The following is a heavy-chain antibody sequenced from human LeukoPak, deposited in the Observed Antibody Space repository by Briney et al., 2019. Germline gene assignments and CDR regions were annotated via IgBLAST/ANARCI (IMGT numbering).Heavy chain of an antibody. Sequence: GGSLRLSCAASGFTFSSYGMYWVRQAPGKGLEWVAVIWYDGSNENYADSVKGRFTISRDNSKNTLYLQMNSLRAEDTAVYYCARDRRSWSAAVSIDYWGQGTLVTVSS. V-gene: IGHV3-33*01. D-gene: IGHD6-13*01. CDR1: GFTFSSYG. CDR3: ARDRRSWSAAVSIDY. J-gene: IGHJ4*02. CDR2: IWYDGSNE.